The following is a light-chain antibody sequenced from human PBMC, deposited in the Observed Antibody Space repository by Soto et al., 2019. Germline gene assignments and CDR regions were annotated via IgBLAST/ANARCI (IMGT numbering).Light chain of an antibody. CDR1: QSVTSSY. Sequence: DIVLTQSPGTLSLSPGERVTLSCRASQSVTSSYLAWYQQKPGQAPRLLIYDASSRATGIPDRFSGSGYGTDFTLTISRLEPEDFAVYYCQQYGSTPPWTFGQGTKVDIK. V-gene: IGKV3-20*01. CDR3: QQYGSTPPWT. CDR2: DAS. J-gene: IGKJ1*01.